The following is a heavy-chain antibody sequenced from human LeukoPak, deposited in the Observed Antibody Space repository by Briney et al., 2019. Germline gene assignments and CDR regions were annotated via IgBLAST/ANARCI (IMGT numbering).Heavy chain of an antibody. V-gene: IGHV3-23*01. CDR3: AKDRSCTGSSCNVGS. J-gene: IGHJ3*01. CDR2: ISGSGGST. D-gene: IGHD2-2*01. CDR1: GFTFSSFA. Sequence: PGGSLRLSCAASGFTFSSFAMSWVRQAPGKGLEWVSAISGSGGSTYYADSVKGRFTIPRDNSKNTLFLQMNSLRAEDTAVYYCAKDRSCTGSSCNVGSWGQGTMVTVSS.